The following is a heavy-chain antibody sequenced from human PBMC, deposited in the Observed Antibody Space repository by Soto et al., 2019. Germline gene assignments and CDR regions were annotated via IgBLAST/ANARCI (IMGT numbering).Heavy chain of an antibody. CDR2: IDPSNSYT. Sequence: GESLKISCKGSGYSFTSYWISWVRQMPGKGLEWMGRIDPSNSYTNYSPSFQGHVTISADKSISTAYLQWSSLKASDTAMYYCARQDSSGYYYYGMDVWGQGTTVTVSS. CDR1: GYSFTSYW. V-gene: IGHV5-10-1*01. D-gene: IGHD3-22*01. J-gene: IGHJ6*02. CDR3: ARQDSSGYYYYGMDV.